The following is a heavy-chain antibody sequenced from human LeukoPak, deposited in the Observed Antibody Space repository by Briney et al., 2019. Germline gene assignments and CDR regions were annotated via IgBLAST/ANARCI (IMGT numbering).Heavy chain of an antibody. D-gene: IGHD4/OR15-4a*01. CDR2: ISWNSGSI. V-gene: IGHV3-9*01. Sequence: SLRLSCAASGFTFDDYAMHWVRQAPGKGLEWVSGISWNSGSIGYADSVKGRFTISRDNSKNTLYLQMNSLRAEDTAVYYCARRAGAYSHPYDYWGQGTLVTVPS. CDR1: GFTFDDYA. J-gene: IGHJ4*02. CDR3: ARRAGAYSHPYDY.